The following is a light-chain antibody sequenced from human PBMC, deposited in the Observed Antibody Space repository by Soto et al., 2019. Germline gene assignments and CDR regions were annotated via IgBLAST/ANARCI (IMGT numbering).Light chain of an antibody. CDR2: DSS. Sequence: EIVLTQSPATLSLSPGERATLSCRASQSVSSSLAWYQQTPGQAPRLLIYDSSNRASGIPARFSGSGSGTDCTLSINSLEPAGFAVYYCQQRSNWPQYSIGQRTKLESK. CDR1: QSVSSS. CDR3: QQRSNWPQYS. V-gene: IGKV3-11*01. J-gene: IGKJ2*01.